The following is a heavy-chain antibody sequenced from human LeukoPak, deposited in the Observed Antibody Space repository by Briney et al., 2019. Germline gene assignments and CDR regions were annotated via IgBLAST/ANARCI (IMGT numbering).Heavy chain of an antibody. CDR1: GFTFSIYA. Sequence: PGGSLRLSCAASGFTFSIYAMSWVRQAPGKGLEWVSSITSSGTGTFYADSVKGRLTISRDNSGNPLYLQMNSLRVEDTAVYYCAKDRPNYYDSSGHYYRRNGDYWGQGTLVTVSS. D-gene: IGHD3-22*01. CDR2: ITSSGTGT. CDR3: AKDRPNYYDSSGHYYRRNGDY. V-gene: IGHV3-23*01. J-gene: IGHJ4*02.